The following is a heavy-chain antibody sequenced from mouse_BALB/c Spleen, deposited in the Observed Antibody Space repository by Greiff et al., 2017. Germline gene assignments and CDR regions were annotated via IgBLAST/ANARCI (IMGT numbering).Heavy chain of an antibody. CDR2: ISSGGST. CDR1: GFTFSSYA. V-gene: IGHV5-6-5*01. CDR3: AREELLRLRGFAY. J-gene: IGHJ3*01. D-gene: IGHD1-2*01. Sequence: EVKLVESGGGLVKPGGSLKLSCAASGFTFSSYAMSWVRQTPEKRLEWVASISSGGSTYYPDSVKGRFTISRDNARNILYLQMSSLRSEDTAMYYCAREELLRLRGFAYWGQGTLVTVSA.